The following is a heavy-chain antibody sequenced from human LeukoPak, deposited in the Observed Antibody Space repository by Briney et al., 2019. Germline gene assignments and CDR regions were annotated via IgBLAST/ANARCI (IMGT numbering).Heavy chain of an antibody. V-gene: IGHV3-30*02. J-gene: IGHJ4*02. CDR3: ASLAVAGTTFDY. CDR1: GFNIRTYG. CDR2: VRYDGNTK. Sequence: GGSLGLSCAASGFNIRTYGMHWVRQAPGKGLEWVAIVRYDGNTKNYVDSVKGRFTISRDTSKNTVFLQMNSLRAEDTALYYCASLAVAGTTFDYWGQGTLVTVSS. D-gene: IGHD6-19*01.